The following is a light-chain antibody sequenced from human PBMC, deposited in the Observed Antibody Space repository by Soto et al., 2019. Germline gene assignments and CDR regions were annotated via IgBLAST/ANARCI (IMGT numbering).Light chain of an antibody. J-gene: IGKJ5*01. CDR3: QHYDHLPIT. CDR2: DAS. V-gene: IGKV1-33*01. CDR1: QDIPNS. Sequence: DIQMTQSPSSLSESVGDRVTITCHARQDIPNSLNWYQQKPGKSPSLLLYDASSLETGFPSRFSGSGSGTDFTFTISSLQPEDIATYYCQHYDHLPITFGQGTRLEIK.